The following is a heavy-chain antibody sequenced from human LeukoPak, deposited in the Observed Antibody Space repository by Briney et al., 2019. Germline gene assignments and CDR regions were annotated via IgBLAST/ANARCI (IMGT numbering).Heavy chain of an antibody. V-gene: IGHV3-23*01. D-gene: IGHD6-19*01. CDR3: AKDKGDGSGWDVFDY. Sequence: GGSLRLSCATSGFTFSSYVMSWVRQAPGKGLEWVSLIRGSDGSTYYADSVKGRFTISRDDSRNTLNLQMNSLRVDDTAVYYCAKDKGDGSGWDVFDYGRQVTLVTVAS. J-gene: IGHJ4*02. CDR1: GFTFSSYV. CDR2: IRGSDGST.